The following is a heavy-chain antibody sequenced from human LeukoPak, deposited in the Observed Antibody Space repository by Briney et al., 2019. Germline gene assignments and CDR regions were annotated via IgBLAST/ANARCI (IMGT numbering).Heavy chain of an antibody. CDR3: ARGHDSRQYGDAFDI. CDR2: IYTSGST. Sequence: SETLSLTCTVSGGSISSYYWSWIRQPAGKGLEWIGRIYTSGSTNYNPSLKSRVTMSVDTSKNQFSLKLSSVTAADTAVYYCARGHDSRQYGDAFDIWGQGTMVTVSS. D-gene: IGHD3-22*01. J-gene: IGHJ3*02. V-gene: IGHV4-4*07. CDR1: GGSISSYY.